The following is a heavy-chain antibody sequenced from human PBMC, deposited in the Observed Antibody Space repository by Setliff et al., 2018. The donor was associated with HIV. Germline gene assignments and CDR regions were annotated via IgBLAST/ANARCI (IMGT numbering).Heavy chain of an antibody. CDR1: GYTFSSYW. V-gene: IGHV3-53*01. D-gene: IGHD5-18*01. Sequence: PGGSLRLSCAASGYTFSSYWMAWVRQAPGKGLEWVTLIYKAGKTYYADFVKGRFTIARDDTKNTVSLQMTNLEPGDTAMYYCAKGGYGGAYYVAGYWGQGTKVTVSS. J-gene: IGHJ4*02. CDR2: IYKAGKT. CDR3: AKGGYGGAYYVAGY.